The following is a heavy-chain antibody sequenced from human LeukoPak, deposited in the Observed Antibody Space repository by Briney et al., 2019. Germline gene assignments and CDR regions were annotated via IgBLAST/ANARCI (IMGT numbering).Heavy chain of an antibody. CDR3: ARGSGGYYRRRTGAFDI. CDR1: GFTFRTYN. Sequence: PPGGSLRLSCAASGFTFRTYNMNWVRRAPGKGLEWVSYITSGGTTIYYADSVKGRFTISRDNAKNSLYLQMNSLRAEDTAVYYCARGSGGYYRRRTGAFDIWGQGTMVTVSS. D-gene: IGHD3-22*01. V-gene: IGHV3-48*01. CDR2: ITSGGTTI. J-gene: IGHJ3*02.